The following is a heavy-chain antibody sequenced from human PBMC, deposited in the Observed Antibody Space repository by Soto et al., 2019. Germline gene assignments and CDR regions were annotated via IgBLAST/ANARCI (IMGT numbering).Heavy chain of an antibody. V-gene: IGHV1-69*12. CDR1: GGTFSSYA. J-gene: IGHJ6*02. Sequence: QVQLVQSGAEVKKPGSSVKVSCKASGGTFSSYAISWVRQASGQGLEWMGGIIPIFGTANYAQKFLGRVTITADESTGTAYMALSSLRSEDTAVYYCASPTKPLYYYYGMDVWGQGTTVTVSS. CDR2: IIPIFGTA. CDR3: ASPTKPLYYYYGMDV. D-gene: IGHD1-1*01.